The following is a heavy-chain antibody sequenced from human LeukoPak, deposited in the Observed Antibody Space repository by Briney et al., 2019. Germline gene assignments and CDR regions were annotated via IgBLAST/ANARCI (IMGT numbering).Heavy chain of an antibody. CDR1: GGSISSSSYY. V-gene: IGHV4-39*07. CDR3: ARDRHYDILTGYHYYYYMDV. Sequence: SETLSLTCTVSGGSISSSSYYWGWIRQPPGKGLEWIGSIYYSGSTYYNPSLKSRVAISVDTTKNQFSLKLSSVTAADTAVYYCARDRHYDILTGYHYYYYMDVWGKGTTVTVSS. D-gene: IGHD3-9*01. CDR2: IYYSGST. J-gene: IGHJ6*03.